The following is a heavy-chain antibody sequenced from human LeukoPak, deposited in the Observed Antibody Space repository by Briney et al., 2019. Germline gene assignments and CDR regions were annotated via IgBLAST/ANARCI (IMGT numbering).Heavy chain of an antibody. V-gene: IGHV4-59*12. J-gene: IGHJ4*02. Sequence: PSETLSLTCTVSGGSISSYYWSWIRQPPGNGLEWIGYIYYSGSTNYNPSLKSRVTISVDTSKNQFSLKLSSVTAADTAVYYCARDSSGKFYYFDYWGQGTLVTVSS. CDR2: IYYSGST. D-gene: IGHD6-19*01. CDR3: ARDSSGKFYYFDY. CDR1: GGSISSYY.